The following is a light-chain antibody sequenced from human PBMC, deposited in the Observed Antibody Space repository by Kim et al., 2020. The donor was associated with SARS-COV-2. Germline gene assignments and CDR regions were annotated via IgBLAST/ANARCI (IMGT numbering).Light chain of an antibody. CDR2: GKN. Sequence: VALGQTVRITCQGESLRSYYASWYQQKPGQAPVLVIYGKNNRPSGIPDRFSGSSSGNTASLTITGAQAEDEADYYCNSRDSSGNVFGTGTKVTVL. V-gene: IGLV3-19*01. CDR1: SLRSYY. J-gene: IGLJ1*01. CDR3: NSRDSSGNV.